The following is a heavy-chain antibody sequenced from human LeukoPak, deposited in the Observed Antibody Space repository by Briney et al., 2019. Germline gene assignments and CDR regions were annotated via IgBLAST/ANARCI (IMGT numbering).Heavy chain of an antibody. V-gene: IGHV4-34*01. CDR1: GGSFSGYY. Sequence: PSETPSLTCAVYGGSFSGYYWSWIRQPPGKGLEWIGEINHSGSTNYNPSLKSRVTISVDTSKNQFSLKLSSVTAADTAVYYCARGLGLHDSNWFDPWGQGTLVTVSS. CDR2: INHSGST. D-gene: IGHD2-21*02. J-gene: IGHJ5*02. CDR3: ARGLGLHDSNWFDP.